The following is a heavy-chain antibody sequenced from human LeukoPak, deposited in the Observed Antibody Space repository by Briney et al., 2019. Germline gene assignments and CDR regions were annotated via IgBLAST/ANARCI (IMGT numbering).Heavy chain of an antibody. CDR3: ARDYSSVPEY. CDR2: IKPDGSYT. V-gene: IGHV3-74*01. J-gene: IGHJ4*02. CDR1: GFPFSGYW. D-gene: IGHD6-19*01. Sequence: GGSLRLSCAASGFPFSGYWMYWLRQAPGKGMVWVSRIKPDGSYTSYADFVEGRFTTSRDNAKNTLYLQLSSLRAEDTAVYYCARDYSSVPEYWGQGTLVTVSP.